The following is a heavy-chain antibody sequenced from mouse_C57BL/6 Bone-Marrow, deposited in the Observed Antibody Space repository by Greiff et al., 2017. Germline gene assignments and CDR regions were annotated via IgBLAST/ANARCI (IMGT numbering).Heavy chain of an antibody. CDR3: ARHYDYNSFAY. J-gene: IGHJ3*01. Sequence: EVQRVESGPELVKPGDSVKISCKASGYSFTGYFMNWVMQSHGKSLEWIGRINPYNGDTFYNQKFKGKATLTVDKSSSTAHMELRSLTSEDSAVYYCARHYDYNSFAYWGQGTLVTVSA. CDR1: GYSFTGYF. V-gene: IGHV1-20*01. CDR2: INPYNGDT. D-gene: IGHD2-4*01.